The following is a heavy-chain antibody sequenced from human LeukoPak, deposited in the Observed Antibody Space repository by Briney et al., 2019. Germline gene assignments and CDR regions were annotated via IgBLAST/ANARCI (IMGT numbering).Heavy chain of an antibody. CDR3: ARSSIVVVPAANYNWFDP. J-gene: IGHJ5*02. CDR2: IYHSGST. Sequence: SETLSLTCTVSGSSISSGGYYWSWIRQPPGNGLEWIGYIYHSGSTYYNPSLKSRVTISVDRSKNQFSLKLSSVTAADTAVYYCARSSIVVVPAANYNWFDPWGQGTLVTVSS. D-gene: IGHD2-2*01. CDR1: GSSISSGGYY. V-gene: IGHV4-30-2*01.